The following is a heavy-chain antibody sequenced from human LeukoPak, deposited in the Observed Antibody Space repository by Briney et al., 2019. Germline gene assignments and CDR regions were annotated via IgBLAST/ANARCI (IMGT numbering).Heavy chain of an antibody. CDR1: GGSISSGSYY. CDR3: ARAPVGYYDILTGYYNSVPNYYFDY. CDR2: IYTSGST. D-gene: IGHD3-9*01. V-gene: IGHV4-61*02. J-gene: IGHJ4*02. Sequence: PSETLSLTCTVSGGSISSGSYYWSWIRQPAGKGLEWIGRIYTSGSTNYNPSLKSRVTISVDTSKNQFSLKLSSVTAADTAVYYCARAPVGYYDILTGYYNSVPNYYFDYWGQGTLVTVSS.